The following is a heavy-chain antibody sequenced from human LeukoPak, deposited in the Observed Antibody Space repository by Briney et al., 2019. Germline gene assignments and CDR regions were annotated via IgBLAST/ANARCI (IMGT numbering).Heavy chain of an antibody. CDR1: GFTFSSYW. Sequence: GGSLRLSCAASGFTFSSYWMSWVRQAPGKGLEWVANIKQDGSEKYYVDSVKGRFTISRDNAKNSLYLQMNSLRAEDTAVYYCARGDYDSGGYYADYWGQGTLVTVSS. V-gene: IGHV3-7*01. J-gene: IGHJ4*02. CDR2: IKQDGSEK. CDR3: ARGDYDSGGYYADY. D-gene: IGHD3-22*01.